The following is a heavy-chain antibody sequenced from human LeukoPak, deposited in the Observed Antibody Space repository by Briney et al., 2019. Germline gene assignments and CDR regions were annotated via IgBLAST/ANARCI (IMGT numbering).Heavy chain of an antibody. V-gene: IGHV4-39*07. Sequence: SETLSLTCTVSGGSISSSSYYWGWIRQPPGKGLEWIGSIYYSGSTYYNPSLKSRVTISVDTSKNQFSLKLSSVTAADTAVYYCARVRRSAAVAGFNAFDIWGQGTMVTVSS. CDR1: GGSISSSSYY. CDR3: ARVRRSAAVAGFNAFDI. D-gene: IGHD6-19*01. CDR2: IYYSGST. J-gene: IGHJ3*02.